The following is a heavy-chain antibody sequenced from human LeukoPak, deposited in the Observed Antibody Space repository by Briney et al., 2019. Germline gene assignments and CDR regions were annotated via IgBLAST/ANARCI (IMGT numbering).Heavy chain of an antibody. D-gene: IGHD3-10*01. CDR2: FDPEDGET. V-gene: IGHV1-24*01. CDR3: ASSWSRYGSGSYAGY. Sequence: GASVKVSCKVSGYTLTELSMHWVRQAPGKGLEWMGGFDPEDGETIYAQKFQGRVTMTEDTSTDTAYMELSSLRSEDTAVYYCASSWSRYGSGSYAGYWGQGTLVTVSS. J-gene: IGHJ4*02. CDR1: GYTLTELS.